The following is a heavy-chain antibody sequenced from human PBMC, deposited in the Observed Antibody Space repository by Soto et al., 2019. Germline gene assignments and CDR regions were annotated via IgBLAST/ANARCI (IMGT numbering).Heavy chain of an antibody. CDR2: FDPEDGET. D-gene: IGHD2-21*02. CDR1: GYTLTELS. V-gene: IGHV1-24*01. Sequence: ASVGLCKVSGYTLTELSMHWVRQAPGKGLEWMGGFDPEDGETIYAQKFQGRVTMTEDTSTDTAYMELSSLRSEDTAVYYCATGFYCGGDCYSGPGYWGQGTLVTVPS. CDR3: ATGFYCGGDCYSGPGY. J-gene: IGHJ4*02.